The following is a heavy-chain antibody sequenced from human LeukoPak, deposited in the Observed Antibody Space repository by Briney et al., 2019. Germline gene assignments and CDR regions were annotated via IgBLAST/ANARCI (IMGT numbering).Heavy chain of an antibody. D-gene: IGHD1-1*01. CDR1: GFSFGSYW. CDR2: IKEDGSEK. Sequence: GGSLRLSRAASGFSFGSYWIAWVRQAPGKGLEWVANIKEDGSEKYYVDSVKGRFTISRDNAKNSLSLQMSSLRAEDTAVYYCARSTAGFDYWGQGTLVTVSS. V-gene: IGHV3-7*01. CDR3: ARSTAGFDY. J-gene: IGHJ4*02.